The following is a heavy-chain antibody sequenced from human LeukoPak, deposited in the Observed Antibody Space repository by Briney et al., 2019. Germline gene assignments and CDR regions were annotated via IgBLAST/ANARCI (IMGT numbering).Heavy chain of an antibody. Sequence: GSSVKVSSKASGGTFSSYTISWVRQAPGQGLEWMGRISPTVGIAKYAQKFQGRVTITADKSTSTAYMELNSLRSEDTAVYHCATAVAVAAPFDYWGQGSLVTVSS. V-gene: IGHV1-69*02. CDR3: ATAVAVAAPFDY. CDR1: GGTFSSYT. CDR2: ISPTVGIA. J-gene: IGHJ4*02. D-gene: IGHD6-19*01.